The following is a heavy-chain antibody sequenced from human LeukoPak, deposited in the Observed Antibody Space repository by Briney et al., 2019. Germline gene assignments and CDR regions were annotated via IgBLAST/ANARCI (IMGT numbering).Heavy chain of an antibody. D-gene: IGHD4-11*01. CDR2: ISSSSSYI. Sequence: GGSLRLSCAASGFTFSSYWMHWVRHAPGKGLVWVSSISSSSSYIYYADSVKGRFTISRDNAKNSLYLQMNSLRAEDTAVYYCARDQNDYSDYGYMDVWGKGTTVTVSS. V-gene: IGHV3-21*01. CDR3: ARDQNDYSDYGYMDV. CDR1: GFTFSSYW. J-gene: IGHJ6*03.